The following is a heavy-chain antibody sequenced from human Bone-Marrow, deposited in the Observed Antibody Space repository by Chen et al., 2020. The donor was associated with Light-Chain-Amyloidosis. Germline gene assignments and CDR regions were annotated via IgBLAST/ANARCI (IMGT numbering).Heavy chain of an antibody. V-gene: IGHV5-51*01. D-gene: IGHD2-21*01. J-gene: IGHJ4*02. Sequence: EVQLEQSGPEVKKPGESLKISCTGSGYTFPNYWIGWVRQMPGKGLEWRGVIYPDDSDARYSPSFEGQVTISADKSITTAYLQWRSLKASDTAMYYCARRRDCYNFDYWGQGTLVTVSS. CDR1: GYTFPNYW. CDR3: ARRRDCYNFDY. CDR2: IYPDDSDA.